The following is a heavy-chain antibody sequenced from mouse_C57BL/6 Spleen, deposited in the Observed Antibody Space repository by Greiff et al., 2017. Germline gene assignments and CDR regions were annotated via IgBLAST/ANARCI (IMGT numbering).Heavy chain of an antibody. CDR1: GYAFTNYL. V-gene: IGHV1-54*01. J-gene: IGHJ2*01. D-gene: IGHD1-1*01. CDR3: ARSTVVAHYFDY. CDR2: INPGSGGT. Sequence: VQLQQSGAELVRPGTSVKVSCKASGYAFTNYLIEWVKQRPGQGLEWIGVINPGSGGTNYNEKFKGKATLTADKSSSTAYMQLSSLTSEDSAVXFCARSTVVAHYFDYWGQGTTLTVSS.